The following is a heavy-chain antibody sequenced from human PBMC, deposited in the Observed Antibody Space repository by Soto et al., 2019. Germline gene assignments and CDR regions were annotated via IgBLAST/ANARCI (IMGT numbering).Heavy chain of an antibody. D-gene: IGHD1-1*01. CDR3: ARKGAGRPPDS. V-gene: IGHV1-18*01. CDR2: IDPDNGDS. J-gene: IGHJ5*01. CDR1: GFTFTRYG. Sequence: QVQLMQPGVDVQKPGASVKVSCKAFGFTFTRYGITWVRQAPGRGLEYMGWIDPDNGDSRSAEQFQGRVTMTTDKATAQASLELRTLKSHDTAVYFCARKGAGRPPDSWGHRALVTVSS.